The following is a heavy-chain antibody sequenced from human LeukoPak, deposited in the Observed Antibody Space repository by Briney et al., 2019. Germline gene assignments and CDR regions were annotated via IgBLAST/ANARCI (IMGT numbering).Heavy chain of an antibody. CDR2: IRYDGSNK. J-gene: IGHJ4*02. Sequence: PGGSLRLSCAASGFTFSSYGMHWVRQAPGKGLEWVAFIRYDGSNKYYADSVKGRFTISRDNSKNTLYLQMNSLRAEDTAVYYYAKDRCSSTSCYYFDYWGQGTLATVSS. D-gene: IGHD2-2*01. V-gene: IGHV3-30*02. CDR3: AKDRCSSTSCYYFDY. CDR1: GFTFSSYG.